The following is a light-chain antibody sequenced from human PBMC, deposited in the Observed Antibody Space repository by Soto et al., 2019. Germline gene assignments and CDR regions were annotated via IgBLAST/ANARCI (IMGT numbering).Light chain of an antibody. V-gene: IGLV1-40*01. CDR1: SSNIGSNYD. Sequence: QSVLTQPPSVSGAPGQRVTISCTGSSSNIGSNYDVHWYQQLPGTAPKLLIYGNSNRPSGVPDRFSGSQSGTSASLAITGLQAEDEADYYCQSYDSSLGVRFGGGTKLTVL. J-gene: IGLJ2*01. CDR2: GNS. CDR3: QSYDSSLGVR.